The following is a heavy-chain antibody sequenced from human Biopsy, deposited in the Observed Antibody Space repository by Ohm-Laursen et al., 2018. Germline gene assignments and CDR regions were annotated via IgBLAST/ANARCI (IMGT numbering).Heavy chain of an antibody. V-gene: IGHV4-59*11. J-gene: IGHJ4*02. Sequence: GTLSLTCTVSGGSFTGHYWSWIRQPPGKGLEWIGHISYTGYTSYNASLKSRVTISVDTSRNHFSLRLSSLPAADTAVYYCARGSNDFGGLYFPRWGQGTLLTVSS. D-gene: IGHD4-23*01. CDR1: GGSFTGHY. CDR2: ISYTGYT. CDR3: ARGSNDFGGLYFPR.